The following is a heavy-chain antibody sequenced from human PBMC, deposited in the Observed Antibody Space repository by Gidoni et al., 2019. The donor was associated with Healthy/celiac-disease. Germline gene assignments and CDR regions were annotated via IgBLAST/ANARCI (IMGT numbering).Heavy chain of an antibody. CDR3: AKGPDIVVVPAAILNDAFDI. J-gene: IGHJ3*02. V-gene: IGHV3-23*01. Sequence: EVQLLESGGGLVQPGGSLRLSCAAAGFTFSRYAMRWVRQAPGKGMEWVSAISGSGGSTYYADSVKGRFTISRDNSKNTLYLQMNSLRAEDTAVYYCAKGPDIVVVPAAILNDAFDIWGQGTMVTVSS. D-gene: IGHD2-2*01. CDR2: ISGSGGST. CDR1: GFTFSRYA.